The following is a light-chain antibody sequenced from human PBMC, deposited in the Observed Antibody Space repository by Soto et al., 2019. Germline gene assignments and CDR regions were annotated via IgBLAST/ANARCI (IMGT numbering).Light chain of an antibody. Sequence: ERVMTQSPATLSVSPGERATLSCRAGQSVSSNLAWYQQKPGQAPRLLIYGASTRATGIPARFSGSGSGTEFTLTISSLQSEDFAVYYCQQYNNWPPVTFDGGTKVDIK. CDR2: GAS. CDR1: QSVSSN. V-gene: IGKV3-15*01. CDR3: QQYNNWPPVT. J-gene: IGKJ4*01.